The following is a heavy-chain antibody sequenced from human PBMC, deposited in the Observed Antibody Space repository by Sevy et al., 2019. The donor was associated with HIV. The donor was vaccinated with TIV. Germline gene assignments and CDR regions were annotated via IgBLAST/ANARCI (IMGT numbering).Heavy chain of an antibody. CDR1: GFSFSNYA. D-gene: IGHD5-18*01. Sequence: GGSLRLSCVASGFSFSNYAMHWVRQAPGKGLEGVAVIWNDGNDKSYADSVKGRFTISRDNAKNTLNLQMNSLRAEDTAIYYCATEYNNGYDYWGQGTMVTVS. V-gene: IGHV3-33*01. J-gene: IGHJ4*02. CDR2: IWNDGNDK. CDR3: ATEYNNGYDY.